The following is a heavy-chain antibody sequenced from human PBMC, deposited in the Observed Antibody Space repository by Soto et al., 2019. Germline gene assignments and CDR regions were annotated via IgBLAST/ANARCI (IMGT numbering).Heavy chain of an antibody. J-gene: IGHJ4*02. CDR1: GGSFSGDY. CDR2: INHSGST. Sequence: SETLSLTCAVYGGSFSGDYWSWIRQPPGKGLEWVGEINHSGSTNYTPSLKSRVTISVDTSKNQFSLKLSSVTAADTAVYYFARGHPGEQQLVRRNYFDYWGQGTLVTVSS. CDR3: ARGHPGEQQLVRRNYFDY. V-gene: IGHV4-34*01. D-gene: IGHD6-13*01.